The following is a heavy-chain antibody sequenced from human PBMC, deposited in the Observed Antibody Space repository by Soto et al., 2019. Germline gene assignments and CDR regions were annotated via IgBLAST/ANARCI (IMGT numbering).Heavy chain of an antibody. Sequence: GGSLRLSCAASGFTFSSYAMHWVRQAPGKGLEWVAVISYDGSNKYYADSVKGRFTISRDNSKNTLYLQMNSLRAEDTAVYYCARVHDYSNYEYVDYWGQGTLVTVSS. D-gene: IGHD4-4*01. J-gene: IGHJ4*02. V-gene: IGHV3-30-3*01. CDR1: GFTFSSYA. CDR3: ARVHDYSNYEYVDY. CDR2: ISYDGSNK.